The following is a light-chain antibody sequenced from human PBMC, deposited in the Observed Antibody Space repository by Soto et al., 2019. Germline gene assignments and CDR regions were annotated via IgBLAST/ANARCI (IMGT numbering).Light chain of an antibody. Sequence: DIQMTQSPSTLSASVGDRVTITCRASQSISSWLAWYQQKPGKAPKLLIYDASSLESGVPSRFSGSGSGTEFTLTISSLQPYDFETYYCQQYNSYWTFGQGTKVEIK. CDR1: QSISSW. J-gene: IGKJ1*01. CDR2: DAS. V-gene: IGKV1-5*01. CDR3: QQYNSYWT.